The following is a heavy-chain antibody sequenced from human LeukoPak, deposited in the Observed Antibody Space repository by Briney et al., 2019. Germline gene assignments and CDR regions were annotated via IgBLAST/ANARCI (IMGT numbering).Heavy chain of an antibody. Sequence: SETLSLTCTVSGGSVSSYYWSWVRQPPGKRLEWLGYIYDRGGTNYNPSLNGRVTISVDTSKNQFSLNLISVTAADTAVYYCARRHHYYYYMDVWGKGTTVTVSS. J-gene: IGHJ6*03. CDR1: GGSVSSYY. CDR3: ARRHHYYYYMDV. V-gene: IGHV4-59*08. CDR2: IYDRGGT.